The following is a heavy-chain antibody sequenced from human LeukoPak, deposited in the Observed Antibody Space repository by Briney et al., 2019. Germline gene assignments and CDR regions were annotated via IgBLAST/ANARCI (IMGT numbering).Heavy chain of an antibody. CDR1: GFTFYTYS. CDR2: INHTGST. Sequence: GSLRLSCAASGFTFYTYSMNWVRQAPGKGLEWIGEINHTGSTDYNPSLKSRVTISVDTSKNQFSLKLSSVTAADTAMYYCARPMVRGPTRAFDYWGQGVLVTVSS. D-gene: IGHD3-10*01. J-gene: IGHJ4*02. V-gene: IGHV4-34*01. CDR3: ARPMVRGPTRAFDY.